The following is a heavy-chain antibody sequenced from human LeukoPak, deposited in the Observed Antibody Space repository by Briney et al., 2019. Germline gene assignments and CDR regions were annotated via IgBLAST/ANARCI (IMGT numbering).Heavy chain of an antibody. V-gene: IGHV1-8*01. J-gene: IGHJ4*02. D-gene: IGHD3-10*01. Sequence: ASVTVSCKASVYTFTTYDINWVRQAPGQGLEWMGWMNPNSGNTGYAQKFQGRVTMTSNTSMSTAYMELNSLRSEDTAVYYCARANYYGSGKKDLDYWGQGTLVTVSS. CDR2: MNPNSGNT. CDR3: ARANYYGSGKKDLDY. CDR1: VYTFTTYD.